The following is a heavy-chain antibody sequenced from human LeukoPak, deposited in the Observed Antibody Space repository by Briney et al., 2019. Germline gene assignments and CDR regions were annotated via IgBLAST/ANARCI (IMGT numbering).Heavy chain of an antibody. CDR1: GFTFSSYS. V-gene: IGHV3-21*01. Sequence: GGSLRLSSAASGFTFSSYSMNWVRQAPGKGLEWVSSISSSSSYIYYADSVKGRFTISRDNAKNSLYLQMNSLRAEDTAVYYCAREGITMVRGGGVSWFDPWGQGTLVTVSS. J-gene: IGHJ5*02. D-gene: IGHD3-10*01. CDR3: AREGITMVRGGGVSWFDP. CDR2: ISSSSSYI.